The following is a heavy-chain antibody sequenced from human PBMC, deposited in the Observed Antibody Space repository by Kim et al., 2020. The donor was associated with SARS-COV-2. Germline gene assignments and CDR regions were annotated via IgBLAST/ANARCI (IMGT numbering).Heavy chain of an antibody. CDR1: GGSFSGYY. CDR3: ARAGGYDRDYYYYYYMDV. J-gene: IGHJ6*03. D-gene: IGHD5-12*01. CDR2: INHSGST. V-gene: IGHV4-34*01. Sequence: SETLSLTCAVYGGSFSGYYWSWIRQPPGKGLEWIGEINHSGSTNYNPSLKSRVTISVDTSKNQFSLKLSSVTAADTAVYYCARAGGYDRDYYYYYYMDVWGKGTTVTVSS.